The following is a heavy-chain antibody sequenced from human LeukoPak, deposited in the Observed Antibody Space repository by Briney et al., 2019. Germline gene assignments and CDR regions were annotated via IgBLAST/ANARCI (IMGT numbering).Heavy chain of an antibody. Sequence: GGSLRLSCAASGFTFSNYWMTWVRQAPGKGLEWVANIKQDGSEKYYVDSVKGRFTISRDNAKNSLLLQMNSLGVEDTAVYYCASPFRVVVDVWGRGTLVTVSS. V-gene: IGHV3-7*01. D-gene: IGHD2-2*01. J-gene: IGHJ2*01. CDR2: IKQDGSEK. CDR3: ASPFRVVVDV. CDR1: GFTFSNYW.